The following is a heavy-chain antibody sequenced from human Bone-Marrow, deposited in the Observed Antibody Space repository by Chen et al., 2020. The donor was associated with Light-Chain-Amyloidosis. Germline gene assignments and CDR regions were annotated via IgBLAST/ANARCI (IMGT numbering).Heavy chain of an antibody. Sequence: EVKLLESGGGLVEPGGSLRLSCVASGITLSSYAMSWVRQAPGKGLEWVSGISSRGDTTYYADSAKGRFTISRDNSNNTLYLQMNSLRAEDTAVYYCAKDPGFHEIFTGYLTHFDYWGQGTLVTVSP. J-gene: IGHJ4*02. CDR2: ISSRGDTT. CDR1: GITLSSYA. CDR3: AKDPGFHEIFTGYLTHFDY. V-gene: IGHV3-23*01. D-gene: IGHD3-9*01.